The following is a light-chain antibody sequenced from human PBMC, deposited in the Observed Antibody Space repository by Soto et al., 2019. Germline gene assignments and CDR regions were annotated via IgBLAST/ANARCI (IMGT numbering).Light chain of an antibody. CDR2: EVT. V-gene: IGLV2-14*01. J-gene: IGLJ1*01. Sequence: QSVLTQPASVSGSPGQSIAISCTGTSGDVGGYDYVSWYQQHPDKAPKLMIYEVTKRPSWVSNRFSGSKSGNTASLTISGLHPEDEADYYCSSHTSGSTGVFGSGTKLTAL. CDR3: SSHTSGSTGV. CDR1: SGDVGGYDY.